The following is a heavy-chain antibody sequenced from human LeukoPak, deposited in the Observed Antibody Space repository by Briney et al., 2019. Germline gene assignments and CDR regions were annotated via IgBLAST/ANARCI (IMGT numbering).Heavy chain of an antibody. CDR1: GFTFSSYA. D-gene: IGHD3-10*01. V-gene: IGHV3-30-3*01. J-gene: IGHJ5*02. Sequence: GGSLRLSCAASGFTFSSYAMHWVRQAPGKGLEWVAVISYDGSNKYYADSVKGRFTISRDNSKNTLYLQMNSLRAEDTAVYYCARPPYGSGSYFDLWFDPWGQGTLVTVSS. CDR3: ARPPYGSGSYFDLWFDP. CDR2: ISYDGSNK.